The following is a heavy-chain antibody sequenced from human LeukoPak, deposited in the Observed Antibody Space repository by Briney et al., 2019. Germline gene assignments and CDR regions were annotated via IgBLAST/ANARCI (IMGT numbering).Heavy chain of an antibody. CDR2: FKLQGGT. CDR3: AREGGSYRSLDY. CDR1: GGSITQTNY. J-gene: IGHJ4*02. D-gene: IGHD3-16*02. V-gene: IGHV4-4*02. Sequence: SESLSLTCDVSGGSITQTNYWTWVRQPPGKGLEWIGEFKLQGGTHYKPSLLRRVAISVDTSANHVSLQMTSVTAADTAVYYCAREGGSYRSLDYSGQGTLVAVCS.